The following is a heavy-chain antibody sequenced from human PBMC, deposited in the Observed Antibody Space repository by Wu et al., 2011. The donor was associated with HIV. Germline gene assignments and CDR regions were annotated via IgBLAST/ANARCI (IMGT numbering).Heavy chain of an antibody. J-gene: IGHJ6*02. CDR1: GHIFTGYS. V-gene: IGHV1-2*02. D-gene: IGHD3-10*01. Sequence: QVQLVQSGAEVKKPGASVKVSCKASGHIFTGYSIHWVRQAPGQGLEWMGWISPNSGGTKYAQKFQDTVTMTRDTSLSTAYMELSRLRSDDTAVYYCAGSHAVGGVIXMNHGMDVWGQGTTVTVSS. CDR3: AGSHAVGGVIXMNHGMDV. CDR2: ISPNSGGT.